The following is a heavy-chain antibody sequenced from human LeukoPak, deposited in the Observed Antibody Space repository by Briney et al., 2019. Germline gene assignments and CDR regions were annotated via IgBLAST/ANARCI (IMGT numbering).Heavy chain of an antibody. V-gene: IGHV4-34*01. D-gene: IGHD2-2*01. CDR1: GGSFSGYY. CDR3: ARHCSSTSCLDY. CDR2: INHSGST. Sequence: SETLSLTCAVYGGSFSGYYWSWIRQPPGKGLEWIGEINHSGSTNYNPSLKSRVTISVDTSKNQFSLKLSSVTAADTAVYYCARHCSSTSCLDYWGQGTLVTVSS. J-gene: IGHJ4*02.